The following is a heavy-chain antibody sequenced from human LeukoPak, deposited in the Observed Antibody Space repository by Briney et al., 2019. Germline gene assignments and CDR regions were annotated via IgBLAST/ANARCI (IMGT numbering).Heavy chain of an antibody. CDR1: GFIFINYA. J-gene: IGHJ6*03. Sequence: GGSLRLSSAASGFIFINYAMQWVRQAPGMGLEWVAFIRYDGGNTYYADSVKGRFTISRDNSKNTLYLQMNSLNAEDTAVYYCAKDEVVPGYYYTDVWGRGTTVTISS. CDR2: IRYDGGNT. CDR3: AKDEVVPGYYYTDV. D-gene: IGHD2-2*01. V-gene: IGHV3-30*02.